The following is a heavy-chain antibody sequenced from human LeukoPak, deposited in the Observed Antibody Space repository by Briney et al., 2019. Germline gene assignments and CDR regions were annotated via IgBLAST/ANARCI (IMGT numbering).Heavy chain of an antibody. J-gene: IGHJ4*02. CDR2: INAGNGNT. CDR1: GYTFTSYA. Sequence: ASVKVSCKASGYTFTSYAMHWVRQAPGQRLEWMGWINAGNGNTKYSQKFQGRVTITRDTSASTAYMELSSLRSEDTAVYYCARSVGSGDLLDYWGQGTLVTVSS. CDR3: ARSVGSGDLLDY. D-gene: IGHD4-17*01. V-gene: IGHV1-3*01.